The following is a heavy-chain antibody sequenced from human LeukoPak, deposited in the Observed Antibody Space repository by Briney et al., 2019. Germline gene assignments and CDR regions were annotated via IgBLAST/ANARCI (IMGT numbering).Heavy chain of an antibody. J-gene: IGHJ3*02. D-gene: IGHD3-3*01. CDR1: GFTFSSYA. V-gene: IGHV3-30*04. CDR3: AKDIGRYDFWSRGAFDI. Sequence: PGGSLRLSCAASGFTFSSYAMHWVRQAPGKGLEWVAVISYDGSNKYYADSVKGRFTISRDNSKNTLYLQMNSLRAEDTAVYYCAKDIGRYDFWSRGAFDIWGQGTMVTVSS. CDR2: ISYDGSNK.